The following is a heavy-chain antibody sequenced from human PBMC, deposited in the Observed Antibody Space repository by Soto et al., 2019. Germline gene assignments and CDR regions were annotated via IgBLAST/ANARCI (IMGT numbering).Heavy chain of an antibody. CDR1: GGSFSAYY. D-gene: IGHD3-10*01. Sequence: QVQLQQWGAGLLKPSETLSLTCAVYGGSFSAYYWSWIRQSAGKGLEWIGEIHHSGSTNYKPSLKSRVTISVDTSKNQFSLELRSVTAADTAVYYCASYGSGSYYNGYYFDYWGQGTLVTVSS. CDR2: IHHSGST. CDR3: ASYGSGSYYNGYYFDY. J-gene: IGHJ4*02. V-gene: IGHV4-34*01.